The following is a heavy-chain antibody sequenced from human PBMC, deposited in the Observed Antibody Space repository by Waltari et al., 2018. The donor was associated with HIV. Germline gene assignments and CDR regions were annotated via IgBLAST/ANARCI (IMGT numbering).Heavy chain of an antibody. V-gene: IGHV3-23*01. D-gene: IGHD4-17*01. Sequence: EVQLLESGGGLVQPGGSLRLSCAASGFTFSSYAMSWVRQAPGKGLEWVSAISGSGGRTYYADSVKGRFTISRDNSKNTLYLQMNSLRAEDTAVYYCAKGPTVTQTYYGMDVWGQGTTVTVSS. CDR2: ISGSGGRT. CDR1: GFTFSSYA. CDR3: AKGPTVTQTYYGMDV. J-gene: IGHJ6*02.